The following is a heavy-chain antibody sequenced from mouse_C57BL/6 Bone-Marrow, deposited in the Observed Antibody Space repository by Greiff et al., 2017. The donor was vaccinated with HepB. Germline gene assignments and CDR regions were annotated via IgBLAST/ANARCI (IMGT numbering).Heavy chain of an antibody. CDR3: AKKCFDV. CDR2: IYPGDGDT. CDR1: GYAFSSSW. J-gene: IGHJ1*03. Sequence: VQLKESGPELVKPGASVKISCKASGYAFSSSWMNWVKQRPGKGLEWIGRIYPGDGDTNYNGKFTGKATLTADKSSSTASMTISSLTSEDSAVYFCAKKCFDVWGTGTTVTVSS. V-gene: IGHV1-82*01. D-gene: IGHD1-3*01.